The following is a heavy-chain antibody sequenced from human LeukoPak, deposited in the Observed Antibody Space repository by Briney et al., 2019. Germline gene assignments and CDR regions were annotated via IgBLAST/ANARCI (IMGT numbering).Heavy chain of an antibody. Sequence: SETLSLTCAVYGGSFSGYYWSWIRQPPGEGLERIGEINHSGSTNYNPSLKSRVTISVDTSKNQFSLKLSSVTAADTAVYYCARVGGIVVVPAAIQTSSRNWFDPWGQGTLVTVSS. D-gene: IGHD2-2*01. CDR3: ARVGGIVVVPAAIQTSSRNWFDP. V-gene: IGHV4-34*01. J-gene: IGHJ5*02. CDR1: GGSFSGYY. CDR2: INHSGST.